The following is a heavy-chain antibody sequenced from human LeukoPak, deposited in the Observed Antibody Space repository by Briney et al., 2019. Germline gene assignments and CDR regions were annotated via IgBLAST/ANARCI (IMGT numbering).Heavy chain of an antibody. D-gene: IGHD3-9*01. CDR2: INPNSGGT. J-gene: IGHJ4*02. CDR3: ARGPRGWYYDIVADGSPDFDY. CDR1: GYTLTELS. Sequence: ASVKVSCKVSGYTLTELSMHWVRQAPGKGLEWMGWINPNSGGTNYAQKFQGRVTMTRDTSISTAYMELSRLRSDDTAVYYCARGPRGWYYDIVADGSPDFDYWGQGALVTVSS. V-gene: IGHV1-2*02.